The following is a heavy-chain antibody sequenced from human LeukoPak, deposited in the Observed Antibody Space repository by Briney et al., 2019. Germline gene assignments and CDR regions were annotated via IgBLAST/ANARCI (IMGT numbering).Heavy chain of an antibody. D-gene: IGHD3/OR15-3a*01. CDR1: GFTFDDYA. J-gene: IGHJ4*02. Sequence: GGSLRLSCAASGFTFDDYAMHWVRQAPGKGLEWVSGISWNSGSIGYADSVKGRFTISRDNAKNSLYLQMNSLRAEDSAVYYCAKGLDFWTGYSINFDYWGQGTLVTVSS. CDR2: ISWNSGSI. CDR3: AKGLDFWTGYSINFDY. V-gene: IGHV3-9*01.